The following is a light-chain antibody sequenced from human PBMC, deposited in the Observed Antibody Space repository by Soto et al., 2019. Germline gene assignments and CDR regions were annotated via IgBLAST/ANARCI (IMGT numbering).Light chain of an antibody. CDR3: SSYTTSSTHYV. V-gene: IGLV2-14*01. J-gene: IGLJ1*01. CDR1: SSAVGNYNY. CDR2: GVS. Sequence: QSALTQPASVSGSPGQSINISCTGTSSAVGNYNYVSWYQHYPGKAPKLMIYGVSNRPSGVSNRFSGSKSGNTASLTISGLQAEDEADYYCSSYTTSSTHYVFGTGTKVTVL.